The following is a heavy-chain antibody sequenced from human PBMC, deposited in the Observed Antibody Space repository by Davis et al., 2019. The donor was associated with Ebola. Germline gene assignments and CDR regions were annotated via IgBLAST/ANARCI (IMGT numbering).Heavy chain of an antibody. CDR3: ARVALATYGMDV. V-gene: IGHV1-8*02. D-gene: IGHD5-12*01. CDR1: GGTFSSYA. J-gene: IGHJ6*02. Sequence: ASVKVSCKASGGTFSSYAISWVRQAPGQGLEWMGWMNPNSGNTGYAQKFQGRVTMTRNTSISTAYMELSSLRSEDTAVYYCARVALATYGMDVWGQGTTVTVSS. CDR2: MNPNSGNT.